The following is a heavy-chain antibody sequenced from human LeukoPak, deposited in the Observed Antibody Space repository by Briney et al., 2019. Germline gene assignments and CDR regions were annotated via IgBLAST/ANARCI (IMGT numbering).Heavy chain of an antibody. J-gene: IGHJ4*02. Sequence: GSLRLSCAASGFTFDDYTMHWVRQAPGKGLEWVSLISWDGGSTYYADSVKGRFTISRDNTKNTLYLQMNSLRTEDTAVYYCANYDASGYGDYWGQGTLVTVSS. CDR3: ANYDASGYGDY. CDR2: ISWDGGST. CDR1: GFTFDDYT. D-gene: IGHD3-22*01. V-gene: IGHV3-43*01.